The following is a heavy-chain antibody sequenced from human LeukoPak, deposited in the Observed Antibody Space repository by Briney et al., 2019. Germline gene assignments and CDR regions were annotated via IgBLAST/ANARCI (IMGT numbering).Heavy chain of an antibody. CDR3: VTDLVIKGYFDY. D-gene: IGHD2-21*01. V-gene: IGHV3-15*01. Sequence: GGSLRLSCAASGFTFSNVWMSWVRQVPGKGLEWVGRIRRKTDGETTDHAAPVKGRFTMSRDDSKNTLYLQMNSLKTEDTAVYYCVTDLVIKGYFDYWGQGALVTVSS. CDR1: GFTFSNVW. J-gene: IGHJ4*02. CDR2: IRRKTDGETT.